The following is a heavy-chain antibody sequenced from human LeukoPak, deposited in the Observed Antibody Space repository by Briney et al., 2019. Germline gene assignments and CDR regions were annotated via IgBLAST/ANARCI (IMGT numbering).Heavy chain of an antibody. CDR1: GGTFSSYA. J-gene: IGHJ4*02. CDR3: ARGEAYSSSCTDY. D-gene: IGHD6-13*01. V-gene: IGHV1-69*04. Sequence: SVKVSCNASGGTFSSYAISWVRQAPGQGLEWMGRIIPILGIANYAQKFQGRVTITADKSTSTAYMELSSLRSEDTAVYYCARGEAYSSSCTDYWGQGTLVTVSS. CDR2: IIPILGIA.